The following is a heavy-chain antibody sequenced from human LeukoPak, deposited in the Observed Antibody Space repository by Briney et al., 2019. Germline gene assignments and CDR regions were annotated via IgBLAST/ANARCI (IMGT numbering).Heavy chain of an antibody. CDR2: IGTAGDT. D-gene: IGHD6-13*01. Sequence: PGGSLRLSCAASGFTFSSYDMHWVRQATGKGLEWVSAIGTAGDTYYPGSVKGRFTISRENAKNSLYLQMNSLRAGDTAVYYCARGKQLVFRQGSYMDVWGKGTTVTLSS. V-gene: IGHV3-13*01. J-gene: IGHJ6*03. CDR1: GFTFSSYD. CDR3: ARGKQLVFRQGSYMDV.